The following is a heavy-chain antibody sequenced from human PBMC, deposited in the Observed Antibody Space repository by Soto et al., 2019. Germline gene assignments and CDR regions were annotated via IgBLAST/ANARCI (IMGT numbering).Heavy chain of an antibody. D-gene: IGHD1-7*01. J-gene: IGHJ6*02. CDR2: ISGSGGST. Sequence: EVQLLESGGGLVQPGGSLRLSCAASGFTFSSYAMSWVRQAPGKGLEWVSAISGSGGSTYYADSAKGRFTITRDNYKNPLYTQTKNLKAEDTAVYYCAKLVRGWNSVLPYYYGMDVWGQGTTVTVSS. V-gene: IGHV3-23*01. CDR3: AKLVRGWNSVLPYYYGMDV. CDR1: GFTFSSYA.